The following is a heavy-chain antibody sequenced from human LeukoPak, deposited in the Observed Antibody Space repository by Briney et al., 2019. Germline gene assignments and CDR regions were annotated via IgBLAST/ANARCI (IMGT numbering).Heavy chain of an antibody. V-gene: IGHV3-74*01. J-gene: IGHJ4*02. D-gene: IGHD3-22*01. CDR2: INSDGSST. CDR3: ARGDPSWGVVVISEAHY. CDR1: GFTFSSYW. Sequence: PGGSLRLSCAASGFTFSSYWMHWVRQAPGKGLVWASRINSDGSSTSYADSVKGRFTISRDNAKNTLHLQMNSLRVEDTAVYYCARGDPSWGVVVISEAHYWGQGTLVTVSS.